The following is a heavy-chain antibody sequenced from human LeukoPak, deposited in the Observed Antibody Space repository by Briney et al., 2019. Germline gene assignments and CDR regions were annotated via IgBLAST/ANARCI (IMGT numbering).Heavy chain of an antibody. J-gene: IGHJ4*02. CDR2: IYYSGST. Sequence: SETLSLTCTVSGGSISSYYWSWIRQPPGKGLEWIGYIYYSGSTNYNPSLKSRVTISVDTSKNQFSLKLSSVTAADTAVYYCARVYGRDGYNLDYWGQGTLVTVSS. D-gene: IGHD5-24*01. V-gene: IGHV4-59*08. CDR3: ARVYGRDGYNLDY. CDR1: GGSISSYY.